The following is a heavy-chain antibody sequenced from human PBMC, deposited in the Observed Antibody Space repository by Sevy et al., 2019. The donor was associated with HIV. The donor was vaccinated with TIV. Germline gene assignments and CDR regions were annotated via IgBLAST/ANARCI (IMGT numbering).Heavy chain of an antibody. CDR2: INPDSGGT. Sequence: ASVKVSCKASGYTFTGYYIHWVRQAPGQGLEWMGWINPDSGGTHYAQNFQGRVTMTRDTSITTTFMELSRLVSDDTAVYYCSRAERPSLQFHFWGQGTLVTVSS. CDR1: GYTFTGYY. J-gene: IGHJ4*02. CDR3: SRAERPSLQFHF. V-gene: IGHV1-2*02.